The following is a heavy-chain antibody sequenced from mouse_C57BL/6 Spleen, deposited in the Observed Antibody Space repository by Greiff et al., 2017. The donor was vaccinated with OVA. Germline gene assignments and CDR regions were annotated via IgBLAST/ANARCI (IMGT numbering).Heavy chain of an antibody. CDR1: GYTFTSYW. Sequence: QVQLQQPGAELVRPGTSVKLSCKASGYTFTSYWMHWVKQRPGQGLEWIGVIDPSDSYTNYNQKFKGKATLTVDTSSSTAYMQLSSLTSEDSAVYYCARRDGYYYGSSLDFDVWGTGTTVTVSS. D-gene: IGHD1-1*01. V-gene: IGHV1-59*01. CDR2: IDPSDSYT. J-gene: IGHJ1*03. CDR3: ARRDGYYYGSSLDFDV.